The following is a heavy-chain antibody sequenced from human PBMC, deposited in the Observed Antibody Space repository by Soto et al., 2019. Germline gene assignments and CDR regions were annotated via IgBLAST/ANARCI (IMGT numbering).Heavy chain of an antibody. CDR1: GYSFTTHD. CDR3: ARDDLNRGGKYFDY. J-gene: IGHJ4*02. V-gene: IGHV1-18*01. CDR2: ISTDRGDT. Sequence: SVKVSCKASGYSFTTHDITWLRQAPGKGLEWVGGISTDRGDTIYPQNLQGRVTMTTDSSTSTVYMELKSLRSDDTAVYYCARDDLNRGGKYFDYWGQGTLVTVSS. D-gene: IGHD2-15*01.